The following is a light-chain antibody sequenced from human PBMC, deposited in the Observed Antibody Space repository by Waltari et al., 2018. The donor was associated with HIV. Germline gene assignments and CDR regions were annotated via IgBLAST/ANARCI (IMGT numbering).Light chain of an antibody. CDR2: GAS. V-gene: IGKV3-20*01. CDR1: QSVSNAY. CDR3: QQYGRSPPYT. Sequence: EIVLTQSPGTLSLSPGERATLSCRASQSVSNAYLAWYQQKPGQAPRVLSYGASSRATGIPDRFSGSGSGTDFTLTISRLEPEDVAVYYCQQYGRSPPYTFGQGTKLE. J-gene: IGKJ2*01.